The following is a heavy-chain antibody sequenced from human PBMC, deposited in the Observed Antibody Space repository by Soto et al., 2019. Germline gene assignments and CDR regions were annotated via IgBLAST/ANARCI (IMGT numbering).Heavy chain of an antibody. CDR2: INHSGST. CDR3: ARGGPVFLWFGETLNDS. D-gene: IGHD3-10*01. Sequence: SETLYLTCAVYGGSFSGYYWSWIRQPPGKGLEWIGEINHSGSTNYNPSLKSRVTISVDTSKNQFSLKLSSVTAADTAVYYCARGGPVFLWFGETLNDSWGEGTLITVSS. V-gene: IGHV4-34*01. J-gene: IGHJ5*02. CDR1: GGSFSGYY.